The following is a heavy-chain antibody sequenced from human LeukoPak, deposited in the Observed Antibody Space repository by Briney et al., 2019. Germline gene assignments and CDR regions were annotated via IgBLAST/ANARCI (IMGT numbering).Heavy chain of an antibody. D-gene: IGHD3-16*01. Sequence: SQTLSLTCAVSGGSISCGGYSWRSIRQPPGKGLEWIGYIYHSGSTYYNPYLKSRVTISVDRSKNQFSLKLSSVTAADTAMYYCARDSSVGGSFDYWGQGTLVTVSS. CDR2: IYHSGST. V-gene: IGHV4-30-2*01. CDR3: ARDSSVGGSFDY. J-gene: IGHJ4*02. CDR1: GGSISCGGYS.